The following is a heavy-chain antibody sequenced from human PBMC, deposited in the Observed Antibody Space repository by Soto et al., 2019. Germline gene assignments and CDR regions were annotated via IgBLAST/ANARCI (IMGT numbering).Heavy chain of an antibody. CDR3: ARDNGTYGSGSFAH. CDR2: LSGTGDSA. V-gene: IGHV3-23*01. Sequence: EVQLLESGGGLVQPGGSLRLSCAASGFTFSSYALSWVRQAPGKGLEWVSALSGTGDSADYANSVKGRFTISRDDSKTTLYLEMSSLRVEDTAIYYCARDNGTYGSGSFAHWGQGTLVTVSS. CDR1: GFTFSSYA. J-gene: IGHJ4*02. D-gene: IGHD3-10*01.